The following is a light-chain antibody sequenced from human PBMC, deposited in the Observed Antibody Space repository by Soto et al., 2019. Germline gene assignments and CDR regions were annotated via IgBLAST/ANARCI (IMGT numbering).Light chain of an antibody. CDR3: QQYGSSPLIT. J-gene: IGKJ5*01. Sequence: EIVLTQSPGTLSLSPGERATLSCRASQSVSSSYLAWYQQKPGQAPRLLIYGASSRATGIPDRFSGSGSGTEFTLTISRLEPEDFAVHYCQQYGSSPLITFGHGTRLEIK. CDR2: GAS. CDR1: QSVSSSY. V-gene: IGKV3-20*01.